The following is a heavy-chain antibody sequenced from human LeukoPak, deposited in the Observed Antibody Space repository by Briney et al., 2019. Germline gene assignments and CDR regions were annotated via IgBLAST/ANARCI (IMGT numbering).Heavy chain of an antibody. CDR1: GFTFSSYA. V-gene: IGHV3-30-3*01. D-gene: IGHD2-2*02. J-gene: IGHJ4*02. CDR3: ARSAYQLLYFDY. CDR2: ISYDGSNK. Sequence: PGRSLRLSCAASGFTFSSYAMHWVRQAPGKGLEWVAVISYDGSNKYYADSVKGRFTISRDNSKNTLYLQMNSLRAEDTAVYYCARSAYQLLYFDYWGQGTLVTVSS.